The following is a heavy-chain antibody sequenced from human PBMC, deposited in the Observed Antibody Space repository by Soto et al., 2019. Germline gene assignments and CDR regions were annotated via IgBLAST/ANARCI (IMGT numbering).Heavy chain of an antibody. D-gene: IGHD1-26*01. CDR2: IYYSGST. V-gene: IGHV4-59*01. Sequence: KSSETLSLTCTVSGGSISSYYWSWIRQPPGKGLEWIGYIYYSGSTNYNPSLKSRVTISVDTSKNQFSLKLSSVTAADTAVYYCARYSGSSFDYWGQGTLVTVSS. CDR3: ARYSGSSFDY. J-gene: IGHJ4*02. CDR1: GGSISSYY.